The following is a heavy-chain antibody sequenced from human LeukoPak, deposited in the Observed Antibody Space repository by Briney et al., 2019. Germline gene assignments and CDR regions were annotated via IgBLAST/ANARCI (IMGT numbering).Heavy chain of an antibody. Sequence: GGSLRLSCAASGFPFSTYAMNWVRQAPGKGLEWVSVITGSGGFTQYADSVKGRFTISRDNSKNTVYLQMNSLRVEDTALYYCVRSLDYWGQGTLVTVSS. CDR2: ITGSGGFT. V-gene: IGHV3-23*01. CDR1: GFPFSTYA. CDR3: VRSLDY. J-gene: IGHJ4*02.